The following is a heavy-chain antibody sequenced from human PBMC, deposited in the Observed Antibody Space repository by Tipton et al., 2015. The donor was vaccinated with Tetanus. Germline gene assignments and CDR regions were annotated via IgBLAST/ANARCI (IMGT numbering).Heavy chain of an antibody. J-gene: IGHJ4*01. Sequence: GLVKPSETLSLGCTVSGGSIASDGYYWGWLRQPPGKGLQWIGSVYHSGTTYYNPSLTGRATISVDTSKNQFSLKLTSVSAADTAVYYCARRAVGVIRDWGHGTLVTVSS. D-gene: IGHD3-3*01. V-gene: IGHV4-39*01. CDR1: GGSIASDGYY. CDR3: ARRAVGVIRD. CDR2: VYHSGTT.